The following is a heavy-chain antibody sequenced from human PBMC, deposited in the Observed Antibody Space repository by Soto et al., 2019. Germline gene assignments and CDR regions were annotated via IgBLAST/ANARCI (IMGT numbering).Heavy chain of an antibody. J-gene: IGHJ2*01. Sequence: SETLSLTCTVSGGSISSYYWSWIRQPPGKGLEWIGYIYYSGSTNYNPSLKSRVTISVDTSKNQFSLKLSSVTAADTAVYYCASSCSSTSCYSRSRPDWAYWYFDLWGRGTLVTV. V-gene: IGHV4-59*01. CDR3: ASSCSSTSCYSRSRPDWAYWYFDL. CDR2: IYYSGST. D-gene: IGHD2-2*01. CDR1: GGSISSYY.